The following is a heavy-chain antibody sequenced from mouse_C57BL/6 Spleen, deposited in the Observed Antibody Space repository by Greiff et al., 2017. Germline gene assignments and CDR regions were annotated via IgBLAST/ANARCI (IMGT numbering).Heavy chain of an antibody. CDR1: GYTFTRYW. CDR2: IYPGSGST. J-gene: IGHJ2*01. D-gene: IGHD1-1*01. V-gene: IGHV1-55*01. CDR3: ARRVITTVVFDY. Sequence: QVQLQQPGAELVKPGASVKMSCKASGYTFTRYWITWVKQRPGQGLEWIGDIYPGSGSTNYNEKFKSKATLTVDTSSSTAYMQLSSLTSEDSAVYYCARRVITTVVFDYWGQGTTLTVSS.